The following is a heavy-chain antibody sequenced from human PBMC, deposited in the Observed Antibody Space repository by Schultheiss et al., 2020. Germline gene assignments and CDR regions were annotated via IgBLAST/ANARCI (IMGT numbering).Heavy chain of an antibody. D-gene: IGHD2-15*01. Sequence: SQTLSLTCTVSGGSISSYYWSWIRQPAGKGLEWIGRIYTSGSTNYNPSLKSRVTISVDTSKNQFSLKLSSVTAADTAVYYCARGRGGSCYFGDYYYYGMDVWGQGTTVTVSS. V-gene: IGHV4-4*07. CDR3: ARGRGGSCYFGDYYYYGMDV. CDR2: IYTSGST. J-gene: IGHJ6*02. CDR1: GGSISSYY.